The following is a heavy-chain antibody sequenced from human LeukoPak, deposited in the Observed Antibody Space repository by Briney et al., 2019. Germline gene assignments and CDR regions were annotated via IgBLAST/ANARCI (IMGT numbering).Heavy chain of an antibody. CDR1: GGYISSYY. Sequence: SETLSLTCTVSGGYISSYYWSWIRQPPGKGLEWIGYIFNSGSTNYNPSLKSRVTISVDTSKNQFSLKMSSVTAADTAVYFCALGDCSSTSCYVFDYWGQGTLVTVSS. V-gene: IGHV4-59*01. CDR3: ALGDCSSTSCYVFDY. J-gene: IGHJ4*02. CDR2: IFNSGST. D-gene: IGHD2-2*01.